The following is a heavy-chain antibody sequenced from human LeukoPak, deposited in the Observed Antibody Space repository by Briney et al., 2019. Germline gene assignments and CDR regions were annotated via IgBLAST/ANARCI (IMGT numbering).Heavy chain of an antibody. V-gene: IGHV3-15*01. CDR2: IKSKTDGGTT. Sequence: PGGSLRLSCAASGFTFSNAWMSWVRQAPGKGLEWVGRIKSKTDGGTTDYAAPVKGRFTISRDDSKNTLYLQMNSLRTEDTAVYYCTTGGYDWSSMDYWGQGTLVTVSS. J-gene: IGHJ4*02. CDR1: GFTFSNAW. CDR3: TTGGYDWSSMDY. D-gene: IGHD5-12*01.